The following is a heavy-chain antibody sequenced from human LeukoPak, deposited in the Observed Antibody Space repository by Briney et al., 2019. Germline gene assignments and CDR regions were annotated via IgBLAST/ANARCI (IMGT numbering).Heavy chain of an antibody. D-gene: IGHD3-10*01. CDR2: ISGSSAHI. Sequence: PGRSLRLSCAASGFTFSSYSMNWVRQAPGKGLEWVSSISGSSAHISYADSVKGRFTVSRDNAKNSLYLQMDSLRAEDTAVYYCARGLGTMIGGVWSPHYYFDYWGQGTLVTVSS. V-gene: IGHV3-21*01. J-gene: IGHJ4*02. CDR3: ARGLGTMIGGVWSPHYYFDY. CDR1: GFTFSSYS.